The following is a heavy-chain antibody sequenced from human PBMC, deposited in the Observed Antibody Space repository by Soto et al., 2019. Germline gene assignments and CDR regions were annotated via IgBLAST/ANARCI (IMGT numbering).Heavy chain of an antibody. J-gene: IGHJ4*02. CDR3: AKRSSSSTFDY. D-gene: IGHD6-6*01. CDR1: GFTFSSYG. V-gene: IGHV3-23*01. CDR2: ISGSGGST. Sequence: PGGSLRLSCAASGFTFSSYGMHWVRQAPGKGLEWVSAISGSGGSTSYADSVKGRFTISRDNSKNTLYLQMNSLRAEDTAVYYCAKRSSSSTFDYWGQGTLVTVSS.